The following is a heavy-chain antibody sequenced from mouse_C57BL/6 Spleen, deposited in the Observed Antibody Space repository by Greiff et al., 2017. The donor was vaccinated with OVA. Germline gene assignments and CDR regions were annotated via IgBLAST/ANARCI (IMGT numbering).Heavy chain of an antibody. V-gene: IGHV5-17*01. Sequence: DVKLVESGGGLVKPGGSLKLSCAASGFTFSDYGMHWVRQAPEKGLEWVAYISSGSSTIYYADTVKGRFTISRDNAKNTLFLQMTSLRSEDTAMYYCARWGGYYAMDYWGQGTSVTVSS. CDR3: ARWGGYYAMDY. J-gene: IGHJ4*01. CDR2: ISSGSSTI. CDR1: GFTFSDYG.